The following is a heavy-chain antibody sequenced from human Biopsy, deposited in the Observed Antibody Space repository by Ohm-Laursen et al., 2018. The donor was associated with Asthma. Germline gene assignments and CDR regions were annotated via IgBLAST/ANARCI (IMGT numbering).Heavy chain of an antibody. CDR1: GYTFNSTG. D-gene: IGHD3-10*01. CDR2: ISVYNGNT. Sequence: SSVKVSCKTSGYTFNSTGITWVRQAPGQGLEWMGWISVYNGNTKVAQKLQDRVTMITDTSTSTAYMELRSLRSDDTAVYFCARAVDYSHYYGIDVWGQGTTVTVS. V-gene: IGHV1-18*01. CDR3: ARAVDYSHYYGIDV. J-gene: IGHJ6*02.